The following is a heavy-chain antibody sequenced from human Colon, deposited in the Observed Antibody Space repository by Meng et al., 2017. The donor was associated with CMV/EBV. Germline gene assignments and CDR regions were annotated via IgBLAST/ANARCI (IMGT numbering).Heavy chain of an antibody. V-gene: IGHV4-34*01. D-gene: IGHD3-10*01. Sequence: SETLSLTCTFYGGSFSSYYWSWIRQPPGRGLEWIGEINHSGSTNYSPSLRSRVTISVDTSRNQFSLKVSSVTAADTAMYYCARGRLIFLYGSGYQDQGMDVWGQGTTVTVSS. J-gene: IGHJ6*02. CDR3: ARGRLIFLYGSGYQDQGMDV. CDR1: GGSFSSYY. CDR2: INHSGST.